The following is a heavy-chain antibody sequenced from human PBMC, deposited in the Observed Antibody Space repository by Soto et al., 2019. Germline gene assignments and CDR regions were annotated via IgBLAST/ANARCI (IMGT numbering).Heavy chain of an antibody. CDR1: GGSLSNYY. CDR3: ARDLDSSGFSPDWFDH. Sequence: QVQLQESGPGLVKPSETLSLTCTVSGGSLSNYYWSWIRQPTGKVLEWIGRIYTGGSINYNPSLNSRVTMSVDTSKQQFSLKLTSVTAADTAVYYCARDLDSSGFSPDWFDHWGQGTLVTVSS. D-gene: IGHD3-22*01. V-gene: IGHV4-4*07. J-gene: IGHJ5*02. CDR2: IYTGGSI.